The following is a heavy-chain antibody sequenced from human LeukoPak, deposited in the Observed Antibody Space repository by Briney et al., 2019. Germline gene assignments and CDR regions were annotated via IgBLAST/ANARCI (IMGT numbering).Heavy chain of an antibody. CDR1: GGSFSGYY. J-gene: IGHJ6*03. D-gene: IGHD5-18*01. V-gene: IGHV4-34*01. CDR2: INHSGST. CDR3: ARTTEGGYTYNYFYYYYMDV. Sequence: SETLSLTCAVYGGSFSGYYWSWIRQPPGKGLEWIGEINHSGSTNYNPSLKSRISISVDTSKNQFSLNLSSVTAADTAVYYCARTTEGGYTYNYFYYYYMDVWGKGTTVTISS.